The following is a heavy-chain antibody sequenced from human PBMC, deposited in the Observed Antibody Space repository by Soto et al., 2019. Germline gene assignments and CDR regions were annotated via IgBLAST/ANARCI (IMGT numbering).Heavy chain of an antibody. CDR1: GGTFSSYA. CDR2: IIPIFGTA. V-gene: IGHV1-69*06. CDR3: AREELPRLDAFHI. Sequence: AVKVSCKASGGTFSSYAISWVRQAPGQGLEWMGGIIPIFGTANYAQKFQGRVTINADKSTSTAYMELSSLRYEETAVYYCAREELPRLDAFHIWGQGTLVTVSS. J-gene: IGHJ3*02. D-gene: IGHD1-26*01.